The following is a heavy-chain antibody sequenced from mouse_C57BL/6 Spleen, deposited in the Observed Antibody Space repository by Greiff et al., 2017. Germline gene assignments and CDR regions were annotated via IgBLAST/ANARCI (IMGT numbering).Heavy chain of an antibody. CDR2: IYPGDGDT. CDR3: ARYCGSSPSYWYFDV. CDR1: GYAFSSSW. J-gene: IGHJ1*03. Sequence: VQLQQSGPELVKPGASVKISCKASGYAFSSSWMNWVKQRPGKGLEWIGRIYPGDGDTNYNGKFKGKATLTADKSSSTAYMQLSSLTSEDSAVYFCARYCGSSPSYWYFDVWGTGTTVTVSS. D-gene: IGHD1-1*01. V-gene: IGHV1-82*01.